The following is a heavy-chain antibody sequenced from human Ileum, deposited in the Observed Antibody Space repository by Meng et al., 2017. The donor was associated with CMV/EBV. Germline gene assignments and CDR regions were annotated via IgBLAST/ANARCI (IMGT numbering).Heavy chain of an antibody. V-gene: IGHV3-33*01. CDR1: GFTFNNYG. Sequence: SCAASGFTFNNYGMHWVRQAPGKGLEWVAVVWYDGSKKYYADSVKGRFTISRDNSNNTVSLQMNSLRVEDTAIYYCARANTGGGYLDYWGQGTLVTVSS. CDR2: VWYDGSKK. CDR3: ARANTGGGYLDY. D-gene: IGHD3-16*01. J-gene: IGHJ4*02.